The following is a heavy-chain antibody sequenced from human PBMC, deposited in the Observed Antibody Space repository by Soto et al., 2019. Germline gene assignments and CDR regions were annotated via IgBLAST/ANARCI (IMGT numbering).Heavy chain of an antibody. D-gene: IGHD5-12*01. CDR2: IDPSDSYA. V-gene: IGHV5-10-1*01. J-gene: IGHJ5*02. Sequence: GESLKISCKGSGYSFTTYWITWVRQVPGKGLEWMGRIDPSDSYANYSPSFQGHVTMSADKSINTAYLQWSSLKASDTAMYYCGRVRVDKAEGWFDPWGQGTLVTVSS. CDR1: GYSFTTYW. CDR3: GRVRVDKAEGWFDP.